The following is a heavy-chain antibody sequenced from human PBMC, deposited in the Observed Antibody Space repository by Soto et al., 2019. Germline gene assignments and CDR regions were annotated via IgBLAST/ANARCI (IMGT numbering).Heavy chain of an antibody. CDR1: GFTFSNAW. CDR2: IKSKTDGGTT. CDR3: TTDYIGRRGREDYYYYYMDV. D-gene: IGHD5-12*01. V-gene: IGHV3-15*01. J-gene: IGHJ6*03. Sequence: GGSLRLSCAASGFTFSNAWMSWVRQAPGKGLEWVGRIKSKTDGGTTDYATPVKGRFTISRDDSKNTLYLQMNSLKTEDTAVYYCTTDYIGRRGREDYYYYYMDVWGKGTTVTVSS.